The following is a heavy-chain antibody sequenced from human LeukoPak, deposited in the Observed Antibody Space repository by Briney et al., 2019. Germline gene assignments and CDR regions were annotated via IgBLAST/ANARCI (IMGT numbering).Heavy chain of an antibody. J-gene: IGHJ5*02. CDR1: VGTFSSYA. V-gene: IGHV1-8*02. Sequence: ASVKVSCKASVGTFSSYAISWVRQAPGQGLEWMGWMNSNTGNTGYSQKFQGRVTMTRDTSISTAYLELTSLRSEDTAVYYCMRSAGSFGRDWFDPWGQGTLVTGSS. D-gene: IGHD3-10*01. CDR3: MRSAGSFGRDWFDP. CDR2: MNSNTGNT.